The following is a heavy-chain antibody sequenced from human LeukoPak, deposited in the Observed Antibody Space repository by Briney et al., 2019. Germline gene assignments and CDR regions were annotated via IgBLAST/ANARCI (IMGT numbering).Heavy chain of an antibody. CDR3: ARDSPYYYYMDV. CDR1: GFTFSSYW. CDR2: IKQDGSEK. J-gene: IGHJ6*03. Sequence: SLRLSCAASGFTFSSYWMSWVRQAPGKGLEWVANIKQDGSEKYYVDSVKGRFTISRDNAKNSPYLQMNSLRAEDTAVYYCARDSPYYYYMDVWGKGTTVTVSS. V-gene: IGHV3-7*01.